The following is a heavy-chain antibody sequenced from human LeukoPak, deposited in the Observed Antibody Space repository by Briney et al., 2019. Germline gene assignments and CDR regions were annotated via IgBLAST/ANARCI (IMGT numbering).Heavy chain of an antibody. CDR2: INPNRGGT. D-gene: IGHD3-3*01. Sequence: GASVKVSCKASGYTFTGYYMHWVRQAPGQGLEWMGWINPNRGGTNYAQKFQGRVTMTRDTSISTAYMELSRLRSDDTAVYYCARFGAANYDFWSGYYKPFDYWGQGTLVTVSS. V-gene: IGHV1-2*02. J-gene: IGHJ4*02. CDR1: GYTFTGYY. CDR3: ARFGAANYDFWSGYYKPFDY.